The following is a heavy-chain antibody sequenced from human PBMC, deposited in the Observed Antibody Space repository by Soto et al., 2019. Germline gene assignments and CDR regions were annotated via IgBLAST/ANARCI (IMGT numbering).Heavy chain of an antibody. V-gene: IGHV3-7*03. CDR2: INQAGSKK. J-gene: IGHJ4*02. CDR1: GFAFSNYW. Sequence: EVQLVESGGGLVQPGGSLRLSCAASGFAFSNYWMNWVRQAPGKGLEWVANINQAGSKKSYVDPVNGRFTISRDNANNLLYLQMNSLRAEDTAVYYCARGMSTPGIDVWGQGTLVTVSS. CDR3: ARGMSTPGIDV. D-gene: IGHD2-15*01.